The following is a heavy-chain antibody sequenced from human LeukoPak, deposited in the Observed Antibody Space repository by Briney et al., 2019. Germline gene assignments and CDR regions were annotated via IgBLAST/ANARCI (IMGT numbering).Heavy chain of an antibody. J-gene: IGHJ3*02. V-gene: IGHV4-59*01. Sequence: SETLSLTCTVSGGSIGSYYWSWIRQTPGKGLEWIGYIYYSGSTNYNPSLKSRVTISVDTSKNQFSLKLSSVTAADTAVYYCARAGVVPAADDAFDIWGQGTMVTVSS. CDR2: IYYSGST. CDR1: GGSIGSYY. D-gene: IGHD2-2*01. CDR3: ARAGVVPAADDAFDI.